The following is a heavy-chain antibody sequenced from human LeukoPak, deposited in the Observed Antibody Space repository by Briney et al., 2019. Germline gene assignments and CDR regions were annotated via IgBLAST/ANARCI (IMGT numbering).Heavy chain of an antibody. CDR1: GYTFTSYY. J-gene: IGHJ3*02. D-gene: IGHD2-2*01. CDR3: ARDLEDIVVVPAAMQGAFDI. CDR2: IIPILGIA. V-gene: IGHV1-69*04. Sequence: GASVKVSCKASGYTFTSYYMHWVRQAPGQGLEWMGRIIPILGIANYAQKFQGRVTITADKSTSTAYMELSSLRSEDTAVYYCARDLEDIVVVPAAMQGAFDIWGQGTMVTVSS.